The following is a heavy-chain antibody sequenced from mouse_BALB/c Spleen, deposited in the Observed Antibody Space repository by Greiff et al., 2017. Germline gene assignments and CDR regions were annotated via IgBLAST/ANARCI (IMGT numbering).Heavy chain of an antibody. D-gene: IGHD3-3*01. CDR3: TRGDSTWFAY. J-gene: IGHJ3*01. CDR1: GYTFTSYW. CDR2: IYPGNSDT. V-gene: IGHV1-5*01. Sequence: EVKVVESGTVLARPGASVKMSCKASGYTFTSYWMHWVKQRPGQGLEWIGAIYPGNSDTSYNQKFKGKAKLTAVTSTSTAYMELSSLTNEDSAVYYCTRGDSTWFAYWGQGTLVTVSA.